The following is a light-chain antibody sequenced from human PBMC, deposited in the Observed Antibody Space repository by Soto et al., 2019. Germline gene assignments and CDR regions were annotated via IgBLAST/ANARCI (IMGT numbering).Light chain of an antibody. CDR1: QSISSH. CDR3: QQRSNWPLT. Sequence: IVLTQSPATLSLSPGERATLSCRASQSISSHLAWYQQKPGQAPRLLMYDASNRATGILARFSGSGSGTDFTLTISSLEPEDFAVYYCQQRSNWPLTFGGGTKVEIK. CDR2: DAS. J-gene: IGKJ4*01. V-gene: IGKV3-11*01.